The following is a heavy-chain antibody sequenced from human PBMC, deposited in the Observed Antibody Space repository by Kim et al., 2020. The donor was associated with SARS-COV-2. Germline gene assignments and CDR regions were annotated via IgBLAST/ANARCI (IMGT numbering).Heavy chain of an antibody. CDR3: ARPYYDILTGYYPYAFDI. CDR1: GGSISSYY. D-gene: IGHD3-9*01. Sequence: SETLSLTCTVSGGSISSYYWSLIRQPPGQGLEWFGFSYYSGSTNYNPSLKSRVTISVDTSKNQFDLKLSSVTAADTAVYYCARPYYDILTGYYPYAFDIWGQGTMVTVSS. V-gene: IGHV4-59*08. J-gene: IGHJ3*02. CDR2: SYYSGST.